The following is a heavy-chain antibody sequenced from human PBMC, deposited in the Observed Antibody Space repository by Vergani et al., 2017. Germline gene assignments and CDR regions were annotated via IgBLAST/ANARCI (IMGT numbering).Heavy chain of an antibody. CDR2: TWYDGNNK. CDR3: ARELRLLYKRFDP. CDR1: GFTFNQYG. J-gene: IGHJ5*02. V-gene: IGHV3-33*01. D-gene: IGHD2/OR15-2a*01. Sequence: QVQLVESGGGVVQPGRSLRLSCAASGFTFNQYGMHWVRQAPGKGLEWVAVTWYDGNNKQYADSVKGRFTISRDNSKSTMYLQMNSLRDEDTGVYYCARELRLLYKRFDPWGQGTLVTVSS.